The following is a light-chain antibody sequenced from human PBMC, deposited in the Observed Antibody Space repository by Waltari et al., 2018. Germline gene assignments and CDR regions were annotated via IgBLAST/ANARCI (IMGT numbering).Light chain of an antibody. J-gene: IGLJ3*02. Sequence: QTAVPQEPSFSVSPGGTVSLTFGLHPGPVSPSYFPRWYPQTPGHAQRTLIYSTNTRSSGVPDRFSGAILGNKAALTITGAQADDESDYYCVLYMGSGMNWVFGGGTKLTVL. CDR3: VLYMGSGMNWV. CDR1: PGPVSPSYF. CDR2: STN. V-gene: IGLV8-61*01.